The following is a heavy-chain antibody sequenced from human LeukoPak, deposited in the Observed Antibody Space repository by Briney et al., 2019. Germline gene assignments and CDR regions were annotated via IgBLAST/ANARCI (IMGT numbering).Heavy chain of an antibody. CDR1: GGSISSFY. V-gene: IGHV4-59*08. D-gene: IGHD3-10*02. CDR3: ASQYFLILSLYYFDY. Sequence: PSETLSLTCTVSGGSISSFYWSWIRQPPGKGLEWIGYLYYSRSPNYNPSLKSRVTISVDTSKNQFSLKLSSVTAADTAVYYCASQYFLILSLYYFDYWGQGTLVTVSS. J-gene: IGHJ4*02. CDR2: LYYSRSP.